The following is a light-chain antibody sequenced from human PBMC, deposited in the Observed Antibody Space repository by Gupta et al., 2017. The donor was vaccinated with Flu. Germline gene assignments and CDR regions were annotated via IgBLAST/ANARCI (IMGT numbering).Light chain of an antibody. J-gene: IGKJ1*01. CDR3: HQRSNWQM. Sequence: VFTLSPGTLSLPPGERATLSCRASQSINNYIAWYQQKPGQAPRLLIYDASSRAAGTPPRFSGSGSGTDFTLTISSLEPEDSAIYYCHQRSNWQMFGQGTKVEIK. V-gene: IGKV3D-11*02. CDR1: QSINNY. CDR2: DAS.